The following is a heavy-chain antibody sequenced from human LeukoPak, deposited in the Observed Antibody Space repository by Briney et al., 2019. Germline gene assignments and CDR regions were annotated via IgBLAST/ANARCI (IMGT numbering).Heavy chain of an antibody. J-gene: IGHJ4*02. CDR3: ARLLATTGTRYFDY. CDR2: INSISETI. V-gene: IGHV3-48*01. D-gene: IGHD6-13*01. CDR1: GFTFSTYA. Sequence: PGGSLRLSCVASGFTFSTYAMNWVRQAPGRGLEWVSYINSISETIYYADSVKGRFTISRDNAKNSLYLQMNSLRAEDTAVYYCARLLATTGTRYFDYWGQGTLVTVSS.